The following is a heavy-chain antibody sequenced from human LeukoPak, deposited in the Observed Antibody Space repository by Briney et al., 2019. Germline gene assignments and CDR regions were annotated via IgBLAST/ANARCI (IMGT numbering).Heavy chain of an antibody. Sequence: GGSLRLSCAASGFTFSDHYMDWVRQPPGQGLEWVGRIRNKANSYTTEYAASVKGRFTISRDNAKNSLYLQMNSLRAEDTAAYYCARVERIVLMVYAFGGYYFDYWGQGTLVTVSS. CDR2: IRNKANSYTT. CDR3: ARVERIVLMVYAFGGYYFDY. D-gene: IGHD2-8*01. CDR1: GFTFSDHY. V-gene: IGHV3-72*01. J-gene: IGHJ4*02.